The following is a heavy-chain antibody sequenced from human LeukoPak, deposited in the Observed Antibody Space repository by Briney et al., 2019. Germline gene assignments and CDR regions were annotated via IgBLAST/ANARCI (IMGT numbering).Heavy chain of an antibody. V-gene: IGHV4-4*07. J-gene: IGHJ4*02. CDR1: GGSISSYY. CDR2: IYTTGST. Sequence: SETLSLTCTVSGGSISSYYWSWIRQPAGKGLEWIGRIYTTGSTHYNPSLKGRVTMSVDTSKNQFSLKLSSVTAADTAVYYCARLRGPGRWYFDYWGQGTLVTVSS. CDR3: ARLRGPGRWYFDY. D-gene: IGHD4-23*01.